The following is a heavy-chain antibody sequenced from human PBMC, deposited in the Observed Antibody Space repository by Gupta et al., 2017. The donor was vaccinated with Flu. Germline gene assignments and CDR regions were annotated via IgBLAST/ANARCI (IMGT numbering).Heavy chain of an antibody. CDR3: ARGGMYYYDSSGYYSLDY. D-gene: IGHD3-22*01. V-gene: IGHV3-74*01. J-gene: IGHJ4*02. Sequence: KGLVWVTRINSDGSSTSYADSVKGRFTISRDNAKNTLYLQMNSLRAEDTAVYYCARGGMYYYDSSGYYSLDYWGQGTLVTVSS. CDR2: INSDGSST.